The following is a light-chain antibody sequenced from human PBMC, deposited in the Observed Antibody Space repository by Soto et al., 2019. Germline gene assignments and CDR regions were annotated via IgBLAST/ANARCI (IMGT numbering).Light chain of an antibody. CDR1: QDITSH. V-gene: IGKV1-33*01. J-gene: IGKJ3*01. CDR3: HQYDALPPT. Sequence: DIQMTQSPSSLSASVGDRVTISCQASQDITSHLNWFQQKPGKAPNLLIHGASKLQAGVPSRFSGSGSGTHFTLTISSLQPEDRATYYCHQYDALPPTFGPGTKVDFK. CDR2: GAS.